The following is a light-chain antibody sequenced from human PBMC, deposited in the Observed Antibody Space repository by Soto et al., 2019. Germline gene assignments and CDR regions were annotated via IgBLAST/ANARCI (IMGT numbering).Light chain of an antibody. V-gene: IGKV1-39*01. Sequence: DIQMTQSPSSLSASVGDRVTITCQASQDIDKYLNWYQQKPGKAPKLLIDDVTNLETGVPSRFSGSGSGTDFTLTISSLQPEDFATYYCQQSYSTPPGTFGQGTKVDIK. J-gene: IGKJ1*01. CDR1: QDIDKY. CDR2: DVT. CDR3: QQSYSTPPGT.